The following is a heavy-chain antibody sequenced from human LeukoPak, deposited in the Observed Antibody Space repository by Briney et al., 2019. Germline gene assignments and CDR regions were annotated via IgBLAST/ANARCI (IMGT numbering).Heavy chain of an antibody. CDR1: GFTFSSYG. CDR3: AREALAGGNSKYYYYYYYMDV. J-gene: IGHJ6*03. Sequence: GGSLRLSCAASGFTFSSYGMSWVRQAPGRGLEWVSGISGSGGSTYYVDSVKGRFTISRDNAKNSLYLQMNSLRAEDTAVYYCAREALAGGNSKYYYYYYYMDVWGKGTTVTISS. D-gene: IGHD4-23*01. CDR2: ISGSGGST. V-gene: IGHV3-23*01.